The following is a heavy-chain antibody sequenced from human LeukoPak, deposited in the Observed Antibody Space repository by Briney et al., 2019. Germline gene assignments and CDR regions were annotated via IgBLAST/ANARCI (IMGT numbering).Heavy chain of an antibody. CDR2: ISGSGGST. D-gene: IGHD3-22*01. CDR3: AKGSAIVVVNDAFDI. V-gene: IGHV3-23*01. CDR1: GFTFSSYA. Sequence: GGSLRLSCAATGFTFSSYAMSWVRQAPGKGLEWVSAISGSGGSTYYADSVKGRFAISRDNSKNTLYLQMNSLRAEDTAVYYCAKGSAIVVVNDAFDIWGQGTMVTVSS. J-gene: IGHJ3*02.